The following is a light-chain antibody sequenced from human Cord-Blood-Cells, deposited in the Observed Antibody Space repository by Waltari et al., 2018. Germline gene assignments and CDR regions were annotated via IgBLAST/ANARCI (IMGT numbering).Light chain of an antibody. CDR1: NVGSKS. Sequence: SYVLTQPPSVSVAPGKTARITCGGNNVGSKSVHWYQQKPGQAPVLVISYDSDRPSGIPERFSGSNSGNTATLTISRVEDGDEADYYCQVWDSSSDHWVFGGGTKLTVL. CDR3: QVWDSSSDHWV. J-gene: IGLJ3*02. CDR2: YDS. V-gene: IGLV3-21*04.